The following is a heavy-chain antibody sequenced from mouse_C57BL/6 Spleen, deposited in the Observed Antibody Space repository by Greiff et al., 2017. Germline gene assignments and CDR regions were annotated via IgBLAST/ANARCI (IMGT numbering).Heavy chain of an antibody. J-gene: IGHJ1*03. CDR3: ARGGSVCGSSYGWYFDV. Sequence: QVQLQQSGAELVRPGASVKMSCKASGYTFTSYNMHWVKQTPRQGLEWIGAIYPGNGDTYYNQKFKGKATLTVDKSSSTAYMQLSSLTSEDSAVYFCARGGSVCGSSYGWYFDVWGTGTTVTVSS. CDR2: IYPGNGDT. V-gene: IGHV1-12*01. D-gene: IGHD1-1*01. CDR1: GYTFTSYN.